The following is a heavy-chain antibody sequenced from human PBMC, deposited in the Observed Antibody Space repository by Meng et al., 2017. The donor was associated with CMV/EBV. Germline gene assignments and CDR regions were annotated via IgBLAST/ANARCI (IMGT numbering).Heavy chain of an antibody. CDR2: ISYDGSNK. V-gene: IGHV3-30-3*01. CDR1: GFTFSSYA. CDR3: ARGDYFDY. J-gene: IGHJ4*02. Sequence: GRVVGSWGGVVQPGRSLGRSCAASGFTFSSYAMHWVRQAPGKGLEWVAVISYDGSNKYYADSVKGRFTISRDNSKNTLYLQMNSLRAEDTAVYYCARGDYFDYWGQGTLVTVSS.